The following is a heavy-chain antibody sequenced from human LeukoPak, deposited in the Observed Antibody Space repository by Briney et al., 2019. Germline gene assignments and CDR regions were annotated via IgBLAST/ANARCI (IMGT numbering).Heavy chain of an antibody. D-gene: IGHD3-3*01. V-gene: IGHV3-15*01. CDR3: FPNWSGWNPDY. CDR1: GCIVSHSW. Sequence: GGSLTLSCAASGCIVSHSWMHWVRPAPGKGLDWVGRITIKTDGGTTRYAAPVKGSFTIPRDDSKNTLYIQMNSLKTEDTAMYYCFPNWSGWNPDYWGQGIVVTVSS. CDR2: ITIKTDGGTT. J-gene: IGHJ4*02.